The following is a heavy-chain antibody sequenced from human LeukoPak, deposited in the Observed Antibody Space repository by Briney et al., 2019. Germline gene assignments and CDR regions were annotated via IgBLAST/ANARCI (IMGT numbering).Heavy chain of an antibody. CDR3: ARPRSGSWYTAYDI. J-gene: IGHJ3*02. CDR2: IHSSGGT. CDR1: GGSISYF. D-gene: IGHD6-13*01. V-gene: IGHV4-4*07. Sequence: SETLSLTCTVSGGSISYFWTWIRQPAGKGLEWIGRIHSSGGTNYNPSLRSRVTMSVDTSKNQFSLKLTSVTAADTAIYYCARPRSGSWYTAYDIWGQGTMVTVS.